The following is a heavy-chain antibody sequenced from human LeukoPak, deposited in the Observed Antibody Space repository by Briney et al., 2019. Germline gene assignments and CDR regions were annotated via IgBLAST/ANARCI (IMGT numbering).Heavy chain of an antibody. Sequence: GASVKVSCKASGYTFTSYDINWVRQATGQGLEWMGWMNPNSGNTGYAQKFQGRVTMTRNTSISTAYMELSSLRSEDTAVYYCARESGYSSGWYAGGFDYWGQGTLVTVSS. CDR2: MNPNSGNT. V-gene: IGHV1-8*01. J-gene: IGHJ4*02. D-gene: IGHD6-19*01. CDR1: GYTFTSYD. CDR3: ARESGYSSGWYAGGFDY.